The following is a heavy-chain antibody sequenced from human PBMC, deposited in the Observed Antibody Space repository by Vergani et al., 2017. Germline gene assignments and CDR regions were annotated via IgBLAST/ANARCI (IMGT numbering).Heavy chain of an antibody. Sequence: EVQLVESGGGIVKPGGSLRLSCVASGFSFRNAWMNWVRRTPGKGLEWVGRIKSTFDRVTTDYAAAVKCRFTISRDDSKNTLFLQMNGLKTEDIGVYYCPTAPRSCGDGSCYWLRDHHYYGMDVWGQGTTVTVSS. CDR2: IKSTFDRVTT. CDR3: PTAPRSCGDGSCYWLRDHHYYGMDV. V-gene: IGHV3-15*07. J-gene: IGHJ6*02. CDR1: GFSFRNAW. D-gene: IGHD2-21*01.